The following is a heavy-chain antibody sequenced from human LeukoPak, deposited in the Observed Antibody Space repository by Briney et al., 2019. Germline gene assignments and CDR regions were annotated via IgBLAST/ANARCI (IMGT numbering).Heavy chain of an antibody. D-gene: IGHD3-3*01. CDR1: GFTFSSYE. CDR3: SRVSWRGGIL. V-gene: IGHV3-48*03. CDR2: ISRGSSPI. J-gene: IGHJ4*02. Sequence: GGSLRLSCTASGFTFSSYEMNWVRQAPGKGLEWVSSISRGSSPIFYADSVRGRFTTSRDNAKKSLFLQMTSLRAEDTAVYYCSRVSWRGGILWGRGTVVSVFS.